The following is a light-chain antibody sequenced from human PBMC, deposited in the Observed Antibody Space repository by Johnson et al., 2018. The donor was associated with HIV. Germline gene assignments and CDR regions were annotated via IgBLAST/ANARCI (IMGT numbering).Light chain of an antibody. J-gene: IGLJ1*01. CDR3: GTWDSSLSSYV. CDR1: SSNIENNY. V-gene: IGLV1-51*02. CDR2: ENN. Sequence: QSVLTQPPSVSAAPGQKVTISCSGSSSNIENNYVSWYQQLPGTAPKLLIYENNRRPSGTPDRFSGSKSGTSATLDITGLQTGDEADYYCGTWDSSLSSYVFGTGTKVTVL.